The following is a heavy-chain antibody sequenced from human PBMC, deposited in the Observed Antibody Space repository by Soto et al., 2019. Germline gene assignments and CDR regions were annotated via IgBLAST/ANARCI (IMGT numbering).Heavy chain of an antibody. CDR2: IYSGGST. J-gene: IGHJ6*02. Sequence: VGSLRLSCAASGFTVSSNYMSWVRQAPGKGLEWVSVIYSGGSTYYADSVKGRFTISRDNSKNTLYLQMNSLRAEDTAVYYCARAPGGYTLGYYYYGMDVWGQGTTVTVSS. V-gene: IGHV3-53*01. CDR1: GFTVSSNY. D-gene: IGHD5-12*01. CDR3: ARAPGGYTLGYYYYGMDV.